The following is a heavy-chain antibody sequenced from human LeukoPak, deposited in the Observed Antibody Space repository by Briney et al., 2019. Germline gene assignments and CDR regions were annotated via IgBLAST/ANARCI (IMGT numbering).Heavy chain of an antibody. CDR3: ARDQNLTGTKRSAFDI. V-gene: IGHV4-4*07. Sequence: PSETLSLTCTVSGGSISSYYWSWIRQPAGKGLEWIGRIYTSGSTNYNPSLKSRVTMSVDTSKNQFSLKLSSVTAADTAVYYCARDQNLTGTKRSAFDIWGQGTMVTVSS. D-gene: IGHD1-7*01. J-gene: IGHJ3*02. CDR2: IYTSGST. CDR1: GGSISSYY.